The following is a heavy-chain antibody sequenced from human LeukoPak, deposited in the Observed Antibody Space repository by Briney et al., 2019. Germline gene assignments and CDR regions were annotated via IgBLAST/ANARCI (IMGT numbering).Heavy chain of an antibody. CDR2: INSDGRDT. V-gene: IGHV3-74*03. D-gene: IGHD5-12*01. CDR3: AKDLSATGDY. J-gene: IGHJ4*02. CDR1: GFTFTTYW. Sequence: GGSLRLSCAASGFTFTTYWMTWVRQAPGKGLVWVSRINSDGRDTTYVDSVKGRFTISRDNSKNTLYLQMNSLRAEDTAVYYCAKDLSATGDYWGQGTLVTVSS.